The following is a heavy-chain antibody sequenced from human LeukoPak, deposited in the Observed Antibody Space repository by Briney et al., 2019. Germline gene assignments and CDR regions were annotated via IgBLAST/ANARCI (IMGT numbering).Heavy chain of an antibody. V-gene: IGHV4-59*11. Sequence: TSETLSLTCTVSGGSIGSHYWTWIRQSPAKGLEWIGYSYYTGSTNYNPSPKSRVTISIDASENQFSLKLSSVTAADTAVYYCARSGSGSYYNFDYWGQGTLVTVSS. CDR1: GGSIGSHY. CDR2: SYYTGST. J-gene: IGHJ4*02. CDR3: ARSGSGSYYNFDY. D-gene: IGHD3-10*01.